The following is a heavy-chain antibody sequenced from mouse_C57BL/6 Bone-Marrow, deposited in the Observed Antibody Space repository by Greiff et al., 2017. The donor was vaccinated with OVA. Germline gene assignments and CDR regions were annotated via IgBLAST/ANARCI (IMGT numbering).Heavy chain of an antibody. V-gene: IGHV5-6*01. CDR3: ARRWLGRYWYFDV. J-gene: IGHJ1*03. CDR2: ISSGGSYT. Sequence: EVHLVESGGDLVKPGGSLKLSCAASGFTFSSYGMSWVRQTPDKRLEWVATISSGGSYTYYPDSVKGRFTISRDNAKNTLYLQMSSLKSEDTAMYYCARRWLGRYWYFDVWGTGTTVTVSS. D-gene: IGHD4-1*01. CDR1: GFTFSSYG.